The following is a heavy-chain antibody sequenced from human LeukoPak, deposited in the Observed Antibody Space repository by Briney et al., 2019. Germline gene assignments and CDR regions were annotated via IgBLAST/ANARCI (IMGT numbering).Heavy chain of an antibody. CDR3: AYQVGATTFDY. CDR1: GFTFSSYA. Sequence: AGGSLRLSCAASGFTFSSYAMSWVRQAPGKGLEWVSAISGSGGSTYYADSVKGRFTISRDNSKNTLYLQMNSPGAEDTAVYYCAYQVGATTFDYWGQGTLVTVSS. V-gene: IGHV3-23*01. J-gene: IGHJ4*02. D-gene: IGHD1-26*01. CDR2: ISGSGGST.